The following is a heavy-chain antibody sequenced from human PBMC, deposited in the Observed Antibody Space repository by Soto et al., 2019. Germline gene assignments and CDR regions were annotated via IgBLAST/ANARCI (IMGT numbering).Heavy chain of an antibody. J-gene: IGHJ4*02. CDR2: IKQDGSEK. CDR3: ARAHSTILGMISADHGTFDY. V-gene: IGHV3-7*01. CDR1: GFTFSSYW. Sequence: EVQLVESGGGLVQPGGSLRLSCAASGFTFSSYWMSWVRQAPGKGLEWVATIKQDGSEKFSGDSVKGRFTITRDNAKNWLYLQLNSLRVEDTAIYYCARAHSTILGMISADHGTFDYWGQGTLVSVSS. D-gene: IGHD3-3*01.